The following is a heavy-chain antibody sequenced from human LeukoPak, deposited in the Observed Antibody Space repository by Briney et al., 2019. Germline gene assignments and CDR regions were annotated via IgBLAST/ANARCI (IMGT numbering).Heavy chain of an antibody. Sequence: PGRSLRLSCAASGFTFSTYFMHWARKPPAKGLEWLPDIPSDGSHTFYVESVKGRFTISRDNSKNTLYLQMNSLRAEDTAVYFCARERQDTILHSGAFDIWGQGTMVTVSS. J-gene: IGHJ3*02. CDR3: ARERQDTILHSGAFDI. D-gene: IGHD2-21*01. CDR1: GFTFSTYF. CDR2: IPSDGSHT. V-gene: IGHV3-30-3*01.